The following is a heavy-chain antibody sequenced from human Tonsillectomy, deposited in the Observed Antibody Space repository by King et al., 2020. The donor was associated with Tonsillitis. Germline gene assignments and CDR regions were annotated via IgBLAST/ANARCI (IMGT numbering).Heavy chain of an antibody. CDR1: GFIFSDYS. V-gene: IGHV3-48*01. J-gene: IGHJ4*02. D-gene: IGHD6-19*01. CDR3: AKDDSSAWYSDY. CDR2: INSTSDSI. Sequence: VQLVESGGGLVQPGGSLRLSCAASGFIFSDYSMNWVRQAPGKGLEWVSYINSTSDSIYYADSVKGRFTISRENAKNSLYLQMNSLIGEDTAVYYCAKDDSSAWYSDYWGQGTPVTVSS.